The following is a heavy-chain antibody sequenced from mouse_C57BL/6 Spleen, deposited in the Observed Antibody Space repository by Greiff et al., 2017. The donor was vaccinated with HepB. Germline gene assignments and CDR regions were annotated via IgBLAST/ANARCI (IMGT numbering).Heavy chain of an antibody. V-gene: IGHV14-2*01. Sequence: VQLKESGAELVKPGASVKLSCTASGFNIKDYYMHWVKQRTEQGLEWIGRIDPEDGETKYAPKFQGKATITADTSSNTAYLQLSSLTSEDTAVYYCAADYDPTAWFAYWGQGTLVTVSA. D-gene: IGHD2-4*01. CDR1: GFNIKDYY. CDR3: AADYDPTAWFAY. J-gene: IGHJ3*01. CDR2: IDPEDGET.